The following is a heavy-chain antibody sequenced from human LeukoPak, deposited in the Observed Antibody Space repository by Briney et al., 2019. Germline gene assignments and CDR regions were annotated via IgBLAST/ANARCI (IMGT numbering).Heavy chain of an antibody. CDR1: GFTFSSRSA. D-gene: IGHD6-13*01. V-gene: IGHV1-58*01. CDR2: IVVDSDNT. CDR3: AAPYTSSWFDL. J-gene: IGHJ5*02. Sequence: SVKVSCKASGFTFSSRSAVQWVRQARGQRLEWIGWIVVDSDNTNYAENFQERVTITRDMSASTSYMELSSLRSEDTAVYFCAAPYTSSWFDLWGQGTLVTVPS.